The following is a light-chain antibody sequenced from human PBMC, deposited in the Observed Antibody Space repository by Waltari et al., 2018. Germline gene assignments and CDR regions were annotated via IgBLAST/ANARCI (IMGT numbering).Light chain of an antibody. CDR1: QSISNF. Sequence: DIQMTQSPSTLSAFVGDRVTITCRASQSISNFLAWYQLKPWKAPKPLIDGASTLDGGVPSRFSGSGSGAEFTLTISSLQPDDVATYHCHQYHTYLWTFGQGTKVEIK. J-gene: IGKJ1*01. CDR3: HQYHTYLWT. V-gene: IGKV1-5*01. CDR2: GAS.